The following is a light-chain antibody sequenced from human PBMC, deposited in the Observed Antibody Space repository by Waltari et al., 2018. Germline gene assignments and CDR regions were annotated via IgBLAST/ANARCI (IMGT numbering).Light chain of an antibody. J-gene: IGKJ1*01. CDR1: QSISIW. CDR2: KAS. Sequence: DIQMTQSPSTLSASVGDRVTITCRASQSISIWLAWYQQKPGKAPKLLIYKASSLESWVPSRFSGSGSGTEFTLTISSLQPDDFATYYCQPYNTYSPFGQGTKVEI. CDR3: QPYNTYSP. V-gene: IGKV1-5*03.